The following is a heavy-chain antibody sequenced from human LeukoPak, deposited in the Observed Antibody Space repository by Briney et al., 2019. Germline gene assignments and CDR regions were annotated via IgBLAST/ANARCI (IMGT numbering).Heavy chain of an antibody. CDR1: GFTFNDHS. V-gene: IGHV3-9*01. D-gene: IGHD6-19*01. CDR3: AKAGSGWYLDS. Sequence: PGRSLRLSCAASGFTFNDHSMLWVRQAPGKGLEWVSGISWNSGSKGYADSVKGRFTISRDNAKNSLYLQMNRLRTEDTALYYCAKAGSGWYLDSWSQGTLVTVSS. J-gene: IGHJ4*02. CDR2: ISWNSGSK.